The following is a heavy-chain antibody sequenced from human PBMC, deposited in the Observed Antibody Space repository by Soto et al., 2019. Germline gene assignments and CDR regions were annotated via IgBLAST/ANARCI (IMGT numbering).Heavy chain of an antibody. V-gene: IGHV1-2*02. Sequence: RASVKVSCKASGYTSSVYHMHWVRQAPGQGLEWMGWVHPNSGGTNYAQSFEGRVTMTRDTSINTAYMELSRLTSDDTAVYYCAKELQRGMDVWGQGTTVTVSS. CDR2: VHPNSGGT. CDR3: AKELQRGMDV. CDR1: GYTSSVYH. J-gene: IGHJ6*02. D-gene: IGHD4-4*01.